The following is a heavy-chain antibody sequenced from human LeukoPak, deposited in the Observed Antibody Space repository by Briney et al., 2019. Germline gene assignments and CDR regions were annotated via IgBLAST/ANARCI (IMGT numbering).Heavy chain of an antibody. D-gene: IGHD6-19*01. J-gene: IGHJ4*02. Sequence: GGSLRLSCAASGFTFNTNWMHWVRQAPGKGLEWVSLISGDGGSTFYADSVKGRFTISRDNSKNSLSLQMSSLRSEDTALYYCARESETSGWYDYWGQGTLVTVSS. V-gene: IGHV3-43*02. CDR3: ARESETSGWYDY. CDR2: ISGDGGST. CDR1: GFTFNTNW.